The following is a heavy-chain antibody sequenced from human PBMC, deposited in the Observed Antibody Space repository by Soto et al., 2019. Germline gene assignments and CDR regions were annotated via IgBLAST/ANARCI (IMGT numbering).Heavy chain of an antibody. CDR2: IYYSGDT. CDR1: GGALGGYY. V-gene: IGHV4-59*04. J-gene: IGHJ6*02. Sequence: PSETLSLTCSLSGGALGGYYWSWIRQPPGKGLEWIGIIYYSGDTYYNPSLAGRLTMSVDASNQFSLTLRSVTAADTALYYCARNQPQRYCSGGTCRPAYGMDVWGQGTTVTVSS. CDR3: ARNQPQRYCSGGTCRPAYGMDV. D-gene: IGHD2-15*01.